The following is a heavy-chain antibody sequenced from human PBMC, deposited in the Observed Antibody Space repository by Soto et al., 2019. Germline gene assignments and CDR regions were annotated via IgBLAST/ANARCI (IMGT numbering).Heavy chain of an antibody. CDR1: GGSFSGYY. CDR3: ARGLAVPKRWNGDYYYYGMDV. CDR2: INHSGST. J-gene: IGHJ6*02. V-gene: IGHV4-34*01. Sequence: PSETLSLTCAVYGGSFSGYYWSWIRQPPGKGLEWIGEINHSGSTNYNPSLKSRVTISVDTSKNQFPLKLSSVTAADTAVYYCARGLAVPKRWNGDYYYYGMDVWGQGTTVTVSS. D-gene: IGHD1-1*01.